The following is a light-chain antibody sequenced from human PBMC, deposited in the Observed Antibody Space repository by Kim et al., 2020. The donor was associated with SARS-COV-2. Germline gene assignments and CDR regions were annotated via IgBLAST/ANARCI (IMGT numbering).Light chain of an antibody. Sequence: QSALTQPASVSGSPGQSITISCAGTSSDIGSYNLVSWYQQHPGKVPKVLIYEVTNRPSGVSNRFSGSKSGNTASPTISGLQADDEADYYCCSYAGGATYVFGTGTKVTVL. CDR1: SSDIGSYNL. J-gene: IGLJ1*01. V-gene: IGLV2-23*02. CDR3: CSYAGGATYV. CDR2: EVT.